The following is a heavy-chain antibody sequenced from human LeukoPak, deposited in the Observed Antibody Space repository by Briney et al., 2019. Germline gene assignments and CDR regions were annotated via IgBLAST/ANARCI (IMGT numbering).Heavy chain of an antibody. D-gene: IGHD4-17*01. CDR1: GDSFSSSPYY. Sequence: SETLSLTCTVSGDSFSSSPYYWGWIRQPPGKGLEWIGRIYTSGSTNYNPSLKSRVTMSVGTSKNQFSLKVNSVTAADTAVYYCARDQGGEDYGNAFDIWGQGTMVTVSS. J-gene: IGHJ3*02. CDR3: ARDQGGEDYGNAFDI. CDR2: IYTSGST. V-gene: IGHV4-39*07.